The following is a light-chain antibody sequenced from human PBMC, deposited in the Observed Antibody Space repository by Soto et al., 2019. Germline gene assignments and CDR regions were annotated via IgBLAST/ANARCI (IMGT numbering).Light chain of an antibody. CDR1: SANVGNTY. J-gene: IGLJ2*01. V-gene: IGLV1-51*02. CDR2: ENN. Sequence: LTHSPSFSETSREQVIISCSGSSANVGNTYVSWYQQLPGTAPKLRIYENNKRPSGIPDRFSASKSGTSATLGITGLQTGDEADYYCGTWGSNLSAXVFGGGTKVTVL. CDR3: GTWGSNLSAXV.